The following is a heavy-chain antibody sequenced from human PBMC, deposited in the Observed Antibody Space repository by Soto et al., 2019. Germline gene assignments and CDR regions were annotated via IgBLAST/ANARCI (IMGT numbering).Heavy chain of an antibody. J-gene: IGHJ4*02. CDR2: ISSSGSTI. CDR3: AKNQERELPRVIDF. Sequence: GGSLRLSCAASGFTFSDYYMSWIRQAPGKGLEWVSYISSSGSTIYYADSVKGRFTISRDNAKNSLYLQMSSLRAEDTALYYCAKNQERELPRVIDFWGQGTLVTVSS. CDR1: GFTFSDYY. V-gene: IGHV3-11*01. D-gene: IGHD1-7*01.